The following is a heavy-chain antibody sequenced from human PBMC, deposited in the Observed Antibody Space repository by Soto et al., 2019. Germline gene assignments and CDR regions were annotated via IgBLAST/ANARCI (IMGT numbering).Heavy chain of an antibody. CDR2: IYYSGST. V-gene: IGHV4-39*01. J-gene: IGHJ5*02. CDR1: GGSISSSSYY. Sequence: SENLSLTCTVSGGSISSSSYYWGWIRQPPGKGLEWIGSIYYSGSTYYNPSLKSRVTISVDTSKNQFSLKLSSVTAADTAVYYWSGSGWYLRNWFAPWGQG. CDR3: SGSGWYLRNWFAP. D-gene: IGHD6-19*01.